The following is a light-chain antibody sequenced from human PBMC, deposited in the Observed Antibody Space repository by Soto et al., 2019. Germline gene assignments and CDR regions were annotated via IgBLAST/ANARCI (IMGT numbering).Light chain of an antibody. Sequence: EILMTQSPGTVSVSPGEGATLSCRASQSVGSNLAWYQQKPGQAPRLLIFGISTRATGIPGRFSGRGSGTEFTLTISSLQSEDFAVYYCQQYHKNYTFGQGTKLDIK. V-gene: IGKV3-15*01. CDR1: QSVGSN. CDR2: GIS. CDR3: QQYHKNYT. J-gene: IGKJ2*01.